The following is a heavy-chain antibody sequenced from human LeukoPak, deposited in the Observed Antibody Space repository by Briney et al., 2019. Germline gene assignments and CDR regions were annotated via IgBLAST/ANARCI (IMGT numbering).Heavy chain of an antibody. J-gene: IGHJ4*02. CDR2: ISGGDVST. Sequence: GGSLRLSCAASGFTFSHSAMSWVRQAPGKGLEWVSNISGGDVSTYYADSVKGRFTISRDNSKNTLYLQMNSLRAEDTAVYYCAKVDVVVPAASYPEPGSFDYWGQGTLVTVSS. D-gene: IGHD2-2*01. CDR3: AKVDVVVPAASYPEPGSFDY. CDR1: GFTFSHSA. V-gene: IGHV3-23*01.